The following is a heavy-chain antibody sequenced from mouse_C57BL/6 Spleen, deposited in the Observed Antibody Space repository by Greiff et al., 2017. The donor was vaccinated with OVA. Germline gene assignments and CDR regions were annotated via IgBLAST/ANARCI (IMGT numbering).Heavy chain of an antibody. CDR1: GYTFTDYY. J-gene: IGHJ2*01. Sequence: EVKLMESGPVLVKPGASVKMSCKASGYTFTDYYMNWVKQSHGKSLEWIGVINPYNGGTSYNQKFKGKATLTVDKSSSTAYMELNSLTSEDSAVDYCARQGNTVVAGPFDYWGQGTTLTVSS. D-gene: IGHD1-1*01. CDR2: INPYNGGT. V-gene: IGHV1-19*01. CDR3: ARQGNTVVAGPFDY.